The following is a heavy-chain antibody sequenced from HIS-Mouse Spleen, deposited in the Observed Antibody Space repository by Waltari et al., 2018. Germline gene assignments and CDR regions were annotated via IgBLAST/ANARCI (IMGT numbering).Heavy chain of an antibody. CDR2: IRGSGGRT. CDR3: ANPKSVAAAPQYFQH. V-gene: IGHV3-23*01. D-gene: IGHD2-2*01. Sequence: EVQLLESGGGLVQPGGSLRLSCAASGFTFSSYAMSWVRQAPGKGLEWFAAIRGSGGRTYYADSVKGRFTISRDNSKNTLYLQMNSLRAEDTAVYYCANPKSVAAAPQYFQHWGQGTLVTVSS. CDR1: GFTFSSYA. J-gene: IGHJ1*01.